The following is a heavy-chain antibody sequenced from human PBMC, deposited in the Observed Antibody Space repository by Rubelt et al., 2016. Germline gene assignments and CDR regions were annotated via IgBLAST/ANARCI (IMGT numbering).Heavy chain of an antibody. D-gene: IGHD6-6*01. CDR3: ARDSSNLAARLPNFDY. Sequence: GYIFTSYSMHRVRQAPGQGLEWMGIINPSGGSTTYAQKFQGRVSMTRDTSTSTVYMELSSLRYEDTALYYCARDSSNLAARLPNFDYWGQGTLVSVSS. J-gene: IGHJ4*02. CDR2: INPSGGST. CDR1: GYIFTSYS. V-gene: IGHV1-46*01.